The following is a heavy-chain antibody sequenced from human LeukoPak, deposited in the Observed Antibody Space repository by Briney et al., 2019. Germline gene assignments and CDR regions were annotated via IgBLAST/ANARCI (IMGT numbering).Heavy chain of an antibody. CDR3: VTSTGQQFIPYDY. Sequence: GGSLRLSCAASGINVSSNYMTWLRQPPGKGLEWVSLIYGGDAAYYAESARGRFMISRDNLKNTLFLQMNSLRVKDTAVYYCVTSTGQQFIPYDYWGQGTHVTVSS. D-gene: IGHD6-13*01. J-gene: IGHJ4*02. CDR2: IYGGDAA. CDR1: GINVSSNY. V-gene: IGHV3-66*02.